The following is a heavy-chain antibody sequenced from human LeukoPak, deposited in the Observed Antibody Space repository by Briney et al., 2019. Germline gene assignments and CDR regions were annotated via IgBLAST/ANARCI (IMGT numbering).Heavy chain of an antibody. Sequence: ASVKVSCKASGYTFTDYHMHWVRQAPGQGLEWMGWINPKSGDTNYAQSFQVRVTMTRDTSISTAYLELNRLTSDDTAVYFCAYDFWSGETDYWGQGTLVTVAS. J-gene: IGHJ4*02. V-gene: IGHV1-2*02. CDR3: AYDFWSGETDY. CDR2: INPKSGDT. CDR1: GYTFTDYH. D-gene: IGHD3-3*01.